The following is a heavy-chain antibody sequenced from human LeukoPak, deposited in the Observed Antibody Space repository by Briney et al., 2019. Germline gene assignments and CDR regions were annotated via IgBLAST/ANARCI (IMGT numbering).Heavy chain of an antibody. CDR3: ASSWYSGVAVDY. V-gene: IGHV4-4*02. CDR1: GGSISSSNW. D-gene: IGHD6-13*01. Sequence: SETLSLTCAVSGGSISSSNWWSWMRQPPGKGLEWIGEINHSGSTNYNPSLKSRVTISVDTSKNQFSLKLSSVTAADTAVYYCASSWYSGVAVDYWGQGTLVTVSS. J-gene: IGHJ4*02. CDR2: INHSGST.